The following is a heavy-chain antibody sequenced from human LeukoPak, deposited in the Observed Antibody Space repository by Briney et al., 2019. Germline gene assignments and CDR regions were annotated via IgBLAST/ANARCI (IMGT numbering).Heavy chain of an antibody. Sequence: GGSLRLSCVASGFTFSAYGMQWVRQAPGKGLEWVAVISNDGDNKYYSNSVKGRFTISRDSSENTLYPQMNSLRPEDTAVYSCAKDLTTLFLASDVWGLGTMVTVSS. V-gene: IGHV3-30*18. CDR3: AKDLTTLFLASDV. CDR1: GFTFSAYG. CDR2: ISNDGDNK. D-gene: IGHD4-11*01. J-gene: IGHJ3*01.